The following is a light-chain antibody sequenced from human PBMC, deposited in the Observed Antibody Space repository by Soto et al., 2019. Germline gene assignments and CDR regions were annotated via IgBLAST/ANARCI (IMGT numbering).Light chain of an antibody. V-gene: IGLV1-40*01. CDR1: SSNIGAGYD. CDR3: QSYDSSLSSAV. J-gene: IGLJ3*02. Sequence: QSVLTQPPSVSGAPGQRVTISCTGSSSNIGAGYDVHWYQQLPGTAPQLLIFGDINRPSGVPDRSSGSKSATSASLAITGLQAEDEAGYYCQSYDSSLSSAVFGGGTKMTVL. CDR2: GDI.